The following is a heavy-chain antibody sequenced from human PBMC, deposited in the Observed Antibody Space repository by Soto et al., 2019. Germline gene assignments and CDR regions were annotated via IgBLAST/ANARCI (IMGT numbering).Heavy chain of an antibody. CDR2: IRSKAYGGAP. J-gene: IGHJ4*02. CDR1: GFTFGDFA. D-gene: IGHD5-18*01. V-gene: IGHV3-49*03. Sequence: PGGSLRLSCTVSGFTFGDFAMSWFRQAPGKGLEWVGFIRSKAYGGAPEYAASVRGRFTISRDDSRSIAYLQMNSLKTEDTAVYHCSRGRLNARGYRTGQEYFFDYWGQGTLGTVS. CDR3: SRGRLNARGYRTGQEYFFDY.